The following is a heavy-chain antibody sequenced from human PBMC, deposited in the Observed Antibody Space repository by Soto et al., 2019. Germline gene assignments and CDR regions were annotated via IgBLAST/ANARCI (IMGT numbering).Heavy chain of an antibody. J-gene: IGHJ5*02. V-gene: IGHV4-31*03. CDR2: IYYSGST. CDR3: AGGSITMVRGGLERSLSWFDP. Sequence: PSETLSLTCTVSGGSISSGGYYWSWIRQHPGKGLEWIGYIYYSGSTYYNPSLKSRVTISVDTSKNQFSLKLSSVTAADTAVYYCAGGSITMVRGGLERSLSWFDPWGQGTLVTVSS. CDR1: GGSISSGGYY. D-gene: IGHD3-10*01.